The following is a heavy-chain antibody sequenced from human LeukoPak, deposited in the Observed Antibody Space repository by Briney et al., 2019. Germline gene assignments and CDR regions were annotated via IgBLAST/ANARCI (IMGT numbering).Heavy chain of an antibody. J-gene: IGHJ5*02. CDR2: IVVRGGST. CDR3: AASRGQITWTGLGA. D-gene: IGHD3/OR15-3a*01. Sequence: GASVKVSCKASGYTFTGYYMHWVRQAPGQGLEWMGGIVVRGGSTNFAQRFQDRISVIRDMSTSTVYLHLSSLRPEDTAVFYCAASRGQITWTGLGAWGQGTLITVSS. CDR1: GYTFTGYY. V-gene: IGHV1-46*01.